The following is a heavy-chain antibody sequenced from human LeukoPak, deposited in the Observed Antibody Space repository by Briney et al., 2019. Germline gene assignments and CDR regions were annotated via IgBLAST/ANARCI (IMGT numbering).Heavy chain of an antibody. CDR2: IYYSGST. V-gene: IGHV4-59*01. CDR3: ARGQVDSGWFDY. J-gene: IGHJ4*02. D-gene: IGHD6-19*01. CDR1: GGSISSYY. Sequence: PSETLSLTCTVSGGSISSYYWSWIRQPPGKGLEWIGYIYYSGSTNYNPSLKSRVTISVDTSKNQFSLKLSSVTAADTAVYHCARGQVDSGWFDYWGQGTLVTVSS.